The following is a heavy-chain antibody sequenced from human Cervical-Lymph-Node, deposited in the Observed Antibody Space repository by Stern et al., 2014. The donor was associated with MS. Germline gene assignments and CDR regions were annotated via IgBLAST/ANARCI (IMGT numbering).Heavy chain of an antibody. D-gene: IGHD4-23*01. CDR1: GGTFSSYA. V-gene: IGHV1-69*01. J-gene: IGHJ3*02. CDR3: ARDRGVVTPNEILDAFDI. Sequence: QMQLVQSGAEVKKPGSSVKVSCKASGGTFSSYAISWVRQAPGQGLEWMGGIIPIFGTANSAQKFQGRVTITADESTSTAYMELSSLRSEDTAVYYFARDRGVVTPNEILDAFDIWGQGTMVTVSS. CDR2: IIPIFGTA.